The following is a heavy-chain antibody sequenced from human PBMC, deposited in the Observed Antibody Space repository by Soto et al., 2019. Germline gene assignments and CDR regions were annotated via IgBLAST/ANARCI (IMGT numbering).Heavy chain of an antibody. Sequence: VQLVESGGGVVQPGRSLRLSCAASGLTFSTYGFHWVRQAPGKGLEWVAVISNDVRNIHYAESVKGRFTISRHNSKNTLYLQMHSLRPNDTAVYYCVKDSLGGMIPVVMPGTDWGQGTLVTVSS. J-gene: IGHJ4*02. CDR1: GLTFSTYG. V-gene: IGHV3-30*18. CDR3: VKDSLGGMIPVVMPGTD. D-gene: IGHD2-15*01. CDR2: ISNDVRNI.